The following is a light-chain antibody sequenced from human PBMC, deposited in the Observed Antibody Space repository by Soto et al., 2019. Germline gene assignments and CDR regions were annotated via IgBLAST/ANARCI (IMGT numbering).Light chain of an antibody. J-gene: IGKJ1*01. CDR3: QQSYRAPPT. Sequence: DIQMTQSPSSLSASVGDRVTITCRASQIISTYLNWYQQRAGLAPRLLIYAASSLQSGVPPRFRGRGSGTDFTRTINSLQPEDFATYFCQQSYRAPPTLGQGTRVDIK. V-gene: IGKV1-39*01. CDR1: QIISTY. CDR2: AAS.